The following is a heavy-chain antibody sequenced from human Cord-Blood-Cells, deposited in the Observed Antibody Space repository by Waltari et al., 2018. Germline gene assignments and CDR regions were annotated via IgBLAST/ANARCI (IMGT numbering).Heavy chain of an antibody. CDR2: ISSSSSYI. CDR3: ARGGGYCSSTSCYYFDY. CDR1: GFTFGSYS. J-gene: IGHJ4*02. V-gene: IGHV3-21*01. Sequence: EVQLVESGGGLVKPGGSLRLSCAASGFTFGSYSMNWVRQAPGQGLEWVSSISSSSSYIYYADSVKGRFTISRDNAKNSLYLQMNSLRAEDTAVYYCARGGGYCSSTSCYYFDYWGQGTLVTVSS. D-gene: IGHD2-2*01.